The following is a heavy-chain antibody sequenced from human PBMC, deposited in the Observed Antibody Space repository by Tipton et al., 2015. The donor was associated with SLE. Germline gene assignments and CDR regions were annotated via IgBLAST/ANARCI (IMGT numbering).Heavy chain of an antibody. J-gene: IGHJ4*02. V-gene: IGHV1-46*01. Sequence: QSGAEVKKPGASVKVSCKASGYTFTSSYIHWVRQAPGQGLEWMGIINPSGGSTTYAQKFQGRVTLTRDTSTSTVYMELSSLRSEDTAVYYCARLTGWCPFSFDFWGQGTLVTVSS. CDR1: GYTFTSSY. D-gene: IGHD2-21*01. CDR2: INPSGGST. CDR3: ARLTGWCPFSFDF.